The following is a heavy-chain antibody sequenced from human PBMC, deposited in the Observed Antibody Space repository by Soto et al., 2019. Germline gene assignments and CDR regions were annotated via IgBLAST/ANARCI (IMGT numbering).Heavy chain of an antibody. D-gene: IGHD3-9*01. Sequence: QVQLQESGPGLVKPSQTLTLTCTVSGGSISSGRFYWSWIRQHPGKGLEWIGHISDSGSSYYNPSLESRVTISFDTSKNQFSLKLSAVTAADTAVYFCARTTFYDVFTAYYSLFDYWGQGTMVTVSS. CDR1: GGSISSGRFY. CDR2: ISDSGSS. J-gene: IGHJ4*02. CDR3: ARTTFYDVFTAYYSLFDY. V-gene: IGHV4-31*03.